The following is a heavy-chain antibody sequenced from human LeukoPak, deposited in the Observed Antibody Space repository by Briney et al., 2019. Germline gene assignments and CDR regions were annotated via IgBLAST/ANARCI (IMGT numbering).Heavy chain of an antibody. CDR2: INWSGDTI. D-gene: IGHD2-15*01. CDR1: GFTFSDYY. J-gene: IGHJ5*01. V-gene: IGHV3-11*01. CDR3: ARGPRHVVMVVASRVNWFDS. Sequence: GGSLRLSCAASGFTFSDYYMGWIRQAPGKGLEWLSYINWSGDTIYYTDSVKGRFTISRDNGQKSLFLQMNSLRVEDTAVYYCARGPRHVVMVVASRVNWFDSWGQGTLVTISS.